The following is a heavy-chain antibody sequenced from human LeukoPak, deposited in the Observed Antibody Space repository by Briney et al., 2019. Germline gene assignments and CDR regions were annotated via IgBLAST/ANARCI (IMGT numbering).Heavy chain of an antibody. CDR3: ARGPFSVRAGTGGGFDP. CDR2: ISSSGSTI. CDR1: GFTFSDYY. V-gene: IGHV3-11*01. D-gene: IGHD6-13*01. Sequence: PGGSLRLSCAASGFTFSDYYMSWIRQSPGKGLEWVSYISSSGSTIYYADSAKGRFTISRDNAKNSLYLQMNRLRAEDTAVYYCARGPFSVRAGTGGGFDPWGQGTLVTVSS. J-gene: IGHJ5*02.